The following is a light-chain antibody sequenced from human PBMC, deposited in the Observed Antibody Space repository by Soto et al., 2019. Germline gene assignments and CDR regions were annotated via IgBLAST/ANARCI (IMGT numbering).Light chain of an antibody. Sequence: EIEMTQSPATLSLAPGERVTLSCRASESVSTNLAWYQQKAGQAPRLLIYGASTRAIGVPARFSGSGSETEFTLTISGLQSEDSGVYYCLQHYSWPWTFGQGTRLEIK. CDR1: ESVSTN. CDR3: LQHYSWPWT. J-gene: IGKJ5*01. V-gene: IGKV3-15*01. CDR2: GAS.